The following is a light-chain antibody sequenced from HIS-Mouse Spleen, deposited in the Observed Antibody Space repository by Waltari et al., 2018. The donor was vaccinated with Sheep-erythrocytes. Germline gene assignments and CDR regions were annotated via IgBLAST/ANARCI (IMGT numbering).Light chain of an antibody. CDR3: CSYAGSYNHV. CDR2: DVS. Sequence: QSALPQPPSASGSPGQSVTISCTGTSSDVGGSNSVSWYQQHPGKAPKLMIYDVSKRPSGVPDRFSGSKSGNTASLTISGLQAEDEADYYCCSYAGSYNHVFATGTKVTVL. J-gene: IGLJ1*01. CDR1: SSDVGGSNS. V-gene: IGLV2-11*01.